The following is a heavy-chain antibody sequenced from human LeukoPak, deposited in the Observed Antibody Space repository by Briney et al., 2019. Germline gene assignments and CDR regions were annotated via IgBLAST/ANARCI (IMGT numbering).Heavy chain of an antibody. Sequence: GAAVKVSCKASGGTFSSYAISWVRQAPGQGLEWMGRIIPILGIANYAQKFQGRGTITAAKATSTAYMELSSLRSEDPAVYYCARAMMVPGFPIDYWGQGTLVTVPS. J-gene: IGHJ4*02. D-gene: IGHD3-10*01. CDR3: ARAMMVPGFPIDY. CDR2: IIPILGIA. V-gene: IGHV1-69*04. CDR1: GGTFSSYA.